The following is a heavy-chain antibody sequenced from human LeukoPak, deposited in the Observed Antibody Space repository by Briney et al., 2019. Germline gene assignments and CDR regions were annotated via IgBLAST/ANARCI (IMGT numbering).Heavy chain of an antibody. CDR1: GFTVSGTY. CDR3: ARDYGGNIRGYFDY. Sequence: PGGSLRLSCAASGFTVSGTYMGWVRQAPGKGLEWVSVIYSGGSTYYADSVKGRFTISRDNSKNTLYLQMNSLRVEDTAVYYCARDYGGNIRGYFDYWGQGTLVTVSS. D-gene: IGHD4-23*01. J-gene: IGHJ4*02. CDR2: IYSGGST. V-gene: IGHV3-66*01.